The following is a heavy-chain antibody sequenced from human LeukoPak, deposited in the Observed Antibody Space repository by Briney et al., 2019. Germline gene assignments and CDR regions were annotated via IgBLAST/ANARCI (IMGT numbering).Heavy chain of an antibody. Sequence: SETLSLTCAVSGGSFRSHNWWTWVRQPPGMRLEWIGEIYHSGSTNYNPSLKSRVTISVGKSKNQFSLKLSSVTAADTAMYYCAAAVKYYYDSSGYYYDYWGQGTLVTVSS. V-gene: IGHV4-4*02. CDR1: GGSFRSHNW. CDR3: AAAVKYYYDSSGYYYDY. J-gene: IGHJ4*02. D-gene: IGHD3-22*01. CDR2: IYHSGST.